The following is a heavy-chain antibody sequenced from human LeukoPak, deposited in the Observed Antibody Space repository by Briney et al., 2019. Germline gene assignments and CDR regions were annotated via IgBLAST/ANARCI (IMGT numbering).Heavy chain of an antibody. CDR1: GGSISTYY. CDR2: IYYSETT. D-gene: IGHD5-18*01. V-gene: IGHV4-59*01. Sequence: SETLSLTCTVSGGSISTYYWSWIRRPPGKGLEWVGYIYYSETTNYNPSVKSRATISVDTSKNQFSLKLTSVTAADTAVYYCARVQVVDTVEVKAYWYFDLWGRGTLVTVSS. J-gene: IGHJ2*01. CDR3: ARVQVVDTVEVKAYWYFDL.